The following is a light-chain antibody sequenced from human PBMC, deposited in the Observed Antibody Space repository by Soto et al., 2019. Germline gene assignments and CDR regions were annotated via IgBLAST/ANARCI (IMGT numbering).Light chain of an antibody. V-gene: IGKV3-15*01. CDR3: QQYNNWPPT. CDR2: GAS. Sequence: EIVMTQSPATLSVSPGERATLSCRASPSVSSYLAWYQQKPRQAPRLLIYGASTRAPNIPARFSGSASGTEFTLTIGSLQSEDFAVYYCQQYNNWPPTFGQGTKVEIK. J-gene: IGKJ1*01. CDR1: PSVSSY.